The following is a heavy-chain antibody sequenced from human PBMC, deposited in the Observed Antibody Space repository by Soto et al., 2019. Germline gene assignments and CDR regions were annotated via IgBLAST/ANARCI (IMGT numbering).Heavy chain of an antibody. CDR2: ISSSSSYI. Sequence: LRLSCAASGFTFSSYSMNWVRQAPGKGLEWASSISSSSSYIYYADSVKGRFTISRDNAKNSLYLQMNSLRAEDTAVYYCARLCEYSSGWHLDYWGQGTLVTVSS. V-gene: IGHV3-21*01. CDR1: GFTFSSYS. J-gene: IGHJ4*02. CDR3: ARLCEYSSGWHLDY. D-gene: IGHD6-19*01.